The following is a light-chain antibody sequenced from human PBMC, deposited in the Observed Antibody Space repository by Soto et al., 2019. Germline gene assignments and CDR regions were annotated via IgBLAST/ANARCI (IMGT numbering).Light chain of an antibody. V-gene: IGLV2-11*01. CDR2: AVT. CDR3: CSYAGSYTHYV. CDR1: SSDVDGYNY. J-gene: IGLJ1*01. Sequence: QSVLPHPPPVSGLPGQSVTIPCPGTSSDVDGYNYVSWYQQYPGKAPKVMIYAVTKRPSGVPDRISGSKSGNTASLTISGLQAEDEADYYCCSYAGSYTHYVFGTGTKVTVL.